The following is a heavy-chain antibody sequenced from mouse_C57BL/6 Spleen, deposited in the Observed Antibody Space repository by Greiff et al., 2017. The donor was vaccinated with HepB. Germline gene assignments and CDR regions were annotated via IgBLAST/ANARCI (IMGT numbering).Heavy chain of an antibody. CDR2: IYPGDGDT. CDR3: AEDTLGNFDY. Sequence: QVQLQQSGPELVKPGASVKISCKASGYAFSSSWMNWVKQRPGKGLEWIGRIYPGDGDTNYNGKFKGKATLTADKSSSTAYMQLSSLTSEDSAVYFCAEDTLGNFDYWGQGTTLTVSS. J-gene: IGHJ2*01. D-gene: IGHD4-1*01. V-gene: IGHV1-82*01. CDR1: GYAFSSSW.